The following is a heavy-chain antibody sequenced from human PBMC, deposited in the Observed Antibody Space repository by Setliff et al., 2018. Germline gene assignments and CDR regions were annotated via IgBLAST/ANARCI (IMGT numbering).Heavy chain of an antibody. J-gene: IGHJ5*01. CDR1: GASISSGSHY. CDR3: VRDRYGRNSDGSGVYNWFDS. Sequence: TSETLSLTCNVSGASISSGSHYWSWIRRSAGEKPTWIGHVYSTGSTNYNPSFESRVSISVDKSNNQFSLKMTSVTAADTAMYYCVRDRYGRNSDGSGVYNWFDSWGQGILVTVSS. V-gene: IGHV4-61*09. D-gene: IGHD2-15*01. CDR2: VYSTGST.